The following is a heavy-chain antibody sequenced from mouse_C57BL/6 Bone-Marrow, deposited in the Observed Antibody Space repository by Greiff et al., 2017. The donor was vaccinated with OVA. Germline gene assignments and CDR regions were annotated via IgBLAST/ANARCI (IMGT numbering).Heavy chain of an antibody. CDR2: INPSNGGT. CDR1: GYTFTSYW. J-gene: IGHJ4*01. CDR3: AREGIYYDYDGLYAMDY. Sequence: VQLQQPGTELVKPGASVKLSCKASGYTFTSYWMHWVKQRPGQGLEWIGNINPSNGGTNYNEKFKSKATLTVDKSSSTAYLQVSRLTSEDSAVYYWAREGIYYDYDGLYAMDYWGQGTSVTVSS. D-gene: IGHD2-4*01. V-gene: IGHV1-53*01.